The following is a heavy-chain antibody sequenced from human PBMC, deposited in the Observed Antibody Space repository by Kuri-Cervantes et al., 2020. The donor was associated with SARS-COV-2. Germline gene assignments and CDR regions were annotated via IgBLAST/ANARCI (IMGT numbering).Heavy chain of an antibody. V-gene: IGHV4-39*01. J-gene: IGHJ4*02. D-gene: IGHD3-3*01. CDR2: IYYSGST. CDR1: CGSISSSSYY. CDR3: ATSGYYDFWSGYYFDY. Sequence: LCCTVACGSISSSSYYWGWIRQPPGKGLEWIGSIYYSGSTYYNPSLKSRVTISVDTSKNQFSLKLSSVTAADTAVYYCATSGYYDFWSGYYFDYWGQGTLVTVSS.